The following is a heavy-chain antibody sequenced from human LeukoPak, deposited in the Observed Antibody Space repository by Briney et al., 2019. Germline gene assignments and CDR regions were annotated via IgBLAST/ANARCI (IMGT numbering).Heavy chain of an antibody. CDR1: GYTFTGYY. CDR2: INPNSGGT. CDR3: ARVKTMIIVVSLFDY. Sequence: ASVKVSCKASGYTFTGYYMHWVRQAPGQGLEWMRWINPNSGGTNYAQQFQGRLTMTRDTSISTAYMELSRLRSDDTAVYYCARVKTMIIVVSLFDYWGQGTLVTVSS. J-gene: IGHJ4*02. V-gene: IGHV1-2*02. D-gene: IGHD3-22*01.